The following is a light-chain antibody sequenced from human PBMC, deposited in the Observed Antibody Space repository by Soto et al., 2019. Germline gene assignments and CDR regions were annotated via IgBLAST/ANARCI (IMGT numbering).Light chain of an antibody. Sequence: QSALTQPPSVSGSPGQSVTISCTGTSSDVGSYNRVSWYQQPPGTAPKLMIHEVSNRPSGVPDRFSGSKSGNTASLTISWLQAEDEADYYCSSYTSSSTLVFGGGTKVTVL. CDR3: SSYTSSSTLV. CDR1: SSDVGSYNR. CDR2: EVS. J-gene: IGLJ2*01. V-gene: IGLV2-18*02.